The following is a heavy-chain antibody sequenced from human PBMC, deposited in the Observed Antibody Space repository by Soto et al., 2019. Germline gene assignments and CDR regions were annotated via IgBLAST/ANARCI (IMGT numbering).Heavy chain of an antibody. CDR2: INPGDSYT. D-gene: IGHD5-12*01. CDR1: GYRFTNYW. J-gene: IGHJ6*02. CDR3: ARNVSDVSKTGDDYGMDV. V-gene: IGHV5-51*01. Sequence: PGESLKISCQGSGYRFTNYWIGWVRQMPGKGLEWMGIINPGDSYTRYSPSFQGQVTISADKSISTAYLQWSSLKASDTAIYYCARNVSDVSKTGDDYGMDVWGQGTTVTVSS.